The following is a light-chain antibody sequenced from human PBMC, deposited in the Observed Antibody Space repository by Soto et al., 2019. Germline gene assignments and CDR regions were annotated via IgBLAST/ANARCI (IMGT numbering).Light chain of an antibody. V-gene: IGKV1-12*01. J-gene: IGKJ2*01. CDR1: QGVSNW. CDR2: AAS. CDR3: QQVNSFPYT. Sequence: DIQMTQSPSSVSASVGDRVTITCRASQGVSNWLAWYQQKPGKAPKLLIYAASTLRSGVPSRFRGSGSGTDFTFTISSLQPEDFATYYCQQVNSFPYTFGQGTKLEIK.